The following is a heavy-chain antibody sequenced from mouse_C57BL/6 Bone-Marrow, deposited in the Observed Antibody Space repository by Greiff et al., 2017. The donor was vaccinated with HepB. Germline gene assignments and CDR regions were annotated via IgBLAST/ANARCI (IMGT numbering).Heavy chain of an antibody. CDR3: AGGLLRSWYFDV. Sequence: QVQLKQPGAELVKPGASVKMSCKASGYTFTSYWITWVKQRPGQGLEWIGDIYPGSGSTNYNEKFKSKATLTVDTSSSTAYMQLSSLTSEDSAVYYCAGGLLRSWYFDVWGTGTTVTVSS. CDR2: IYPGSGST. CDR1: GYTFTSYW. J-gene: IGHJ1*03. V-gene: IGHV1-55*01. D-gene: IGHD1-1*01.